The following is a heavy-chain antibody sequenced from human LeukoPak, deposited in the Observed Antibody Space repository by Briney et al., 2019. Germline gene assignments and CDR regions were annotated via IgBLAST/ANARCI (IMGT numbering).Heavy chain of an antibody. V-gene: IGHV4-31*03. CDR1: GGSVSSGGYY. J-gene: IGHJ4*02. CDR2: IYYSGST. CDR3: ARGATPDY. D-gene: IGHD5-12*01. Sequence: PSETLSLTCTVSGGSVSSGGYYWSWIRQPPGKGLEWIGYIYYSGSTYYNPSLKSRVTISVDTSKNQFSLKLSSVTAADTAVYYCARGATPDYWGQGTLVTVSS.